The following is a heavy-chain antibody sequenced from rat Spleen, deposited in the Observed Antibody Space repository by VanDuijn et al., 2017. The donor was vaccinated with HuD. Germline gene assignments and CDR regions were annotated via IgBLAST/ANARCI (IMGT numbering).Heavy chain of an antibody. J-gene: IGHJ3*01. CDR3: AKDRDGGYAFAY. V-gene: IGHV5S13*01. CDR1: GFTFSDYG. D-gene: IGHD1-11*01. Sequence: EVQLVESGGGLVQPGRSMKISCAASGFTFSDYGMAWVLQAPTKGLEWVAYISACGGNTYYPDSVKGRFTISRDNAENIVYLQMNSLRSEDTATYYCAKDRDGGYAFAYWGQGTLVTVSS. CDR2: ISACGGNT.